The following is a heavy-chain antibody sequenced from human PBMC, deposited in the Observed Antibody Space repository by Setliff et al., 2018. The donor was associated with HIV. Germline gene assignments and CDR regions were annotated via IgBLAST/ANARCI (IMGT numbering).Heavy chain of an antibody. J-gene: IGHJ5*02. Sequence: NPSETLSLTCTVSGGSISSHYWSWVRQTPGKGLEWIGSISYSGSTNHNPSLKSRVTISVDTSMNQFSLKLTSVTAADTAIYYCARGGASSHWLGPWGKGILVTVSS. CDR3: ARGGASSHWLGP. CDR1: GGSISSHY. D-gene: IGHD3-10*01. V-gene: IGHV4-59*11. CDR2: ISYSGST.